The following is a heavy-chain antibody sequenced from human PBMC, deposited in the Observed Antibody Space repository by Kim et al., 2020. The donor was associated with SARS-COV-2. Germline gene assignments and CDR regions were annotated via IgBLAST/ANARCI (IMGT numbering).Heavy chain of an antibody. Sequence: GGSLRLSCAASGFTFSSYAMSWVRQAPGKGLEWVSAISGSGGSTYYADSVKGRFTISRDNSKNTLYLQMNSLRAEDTAVYYCAKEDPIDSSGWYGNDAFEIWGQGTMVTVSS. V-gene: IGHV3-23*01. CDR2: ISGSGGST. D-gene: IGHD6-19*01. J-gene: IGHJ3*02. CDR1: GFTFSSYA. CDR3: AKEDPIDSSGWYGNDAFEI.